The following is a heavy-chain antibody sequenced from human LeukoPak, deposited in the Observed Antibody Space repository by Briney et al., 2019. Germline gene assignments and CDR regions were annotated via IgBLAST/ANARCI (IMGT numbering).Heavy chain of an antibody. V-gene: IGHV4-34*01. CDR2: INHSGST. CDR1: GGSFSGYY. Sequence: SETLSLTCAVYGGSFSGYYCSWIRQPPGKGLEWIGEINHSGSTNYNPSLKSRVTISVDTSKNQFSLKLSSVTAADTAVYYCARASFGVPGVWGQGTTVTVSS. D-gene: IGHD3-3*01. J-gene: IGHJ6*02. CDR3: ARASFGVPGV.